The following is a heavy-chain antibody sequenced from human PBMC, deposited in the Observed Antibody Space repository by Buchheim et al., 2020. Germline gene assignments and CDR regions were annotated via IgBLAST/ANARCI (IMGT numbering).Heavy chain of an antibody. CDR3: EREGLNGEGVDY. Sequence: QVQLVQSGAEVKKPGASVKVSCKASGYTFTSYYMHWVRQAPGQGLEWMGIINPSGGSTSYAQKFQGRVTMTRDTSTISVYMEVRSLRSEDTGVYYCEREGLNGEGVDYWGQGTL. D-gene: IGHD2-8*01. V-gene: IGHV1-46*01. CDR2: INPSGGST. J-gene: IGHJ4*02. CDR1: GYTFTSYY.